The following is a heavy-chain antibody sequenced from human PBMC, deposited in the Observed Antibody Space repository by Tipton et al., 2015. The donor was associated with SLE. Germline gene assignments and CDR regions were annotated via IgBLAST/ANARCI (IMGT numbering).Heavy chain of an antibody. V-gene: IGHV3-30*02. J-gene: IGHJ1*01. CDR1: GFIFSDFG. Sequence: SLRLSCATSGFIFSDFGMYWVRQAPGKGLEWVAFIRYDGSKTFYADSVKGRFTISRDNSENTLFLQMSSLRAEDTAVYYCATNGHGETYEFFTEYLRHWGQGTLVTVSS. D-gene: IGHD5-12*01. CDR3: ATNGHGETYEFFTEYLRH. CDR2: IRYDGSKT.